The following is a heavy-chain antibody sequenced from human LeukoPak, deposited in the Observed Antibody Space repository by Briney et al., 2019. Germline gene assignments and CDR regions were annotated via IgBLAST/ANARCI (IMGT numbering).Heavy chain of an antibody. V-gene: IGHV1-69*13. CDR1: GGTFSSYA. CDR3: ARDRPYSSSWYEIDY. D-gene: IGHD6-13*01. CDR2: IIPIFGTA. Sequence: ASVKVSCKASGGTFSSYAISWVRQAPGQGLEWMGGIIPIFGTANYAQKFQGRVTITADESTSTAYMELSSLRSEDTAVYYCARDRPYSSSWYEIDYWGQGTLVTVS. J-gene: IGHJ4*02.